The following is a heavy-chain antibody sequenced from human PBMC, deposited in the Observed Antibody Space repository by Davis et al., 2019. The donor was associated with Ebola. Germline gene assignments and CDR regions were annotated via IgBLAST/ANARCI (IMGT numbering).Heavy chain of an antibody. D-gene: IGHD3-3*01. J-gene: IGHJ5*02. CDR3: ARQGWSGYSLRHWLDP. CDR1: PRSILSSSSY. Sequence: SETLSLTCTVSPRSILSSSSYWGWIRQPPRTGLEWIGSIYYSGITYYNPSLKSRVTISVDTSKNQFSLKLRSVTAADTAVYYCARQGWSGYSLRHWLDPWGRGTLVTVSS. V-gene: IGHV4-39*01. CDR2: IYYSGIT.